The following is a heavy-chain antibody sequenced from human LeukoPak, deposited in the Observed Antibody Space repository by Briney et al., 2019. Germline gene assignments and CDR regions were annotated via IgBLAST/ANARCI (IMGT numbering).Heavy chain of an antibody. V-gene: IGHV3-23*01. CDR3: AKGGRRDGFD. CDR2: ISGAGGIT. D-gene: IGHD5-24*01. CDR1: GFTFSSYN. J-gene: IGHJ4*02. Sequence: SGGSLRLSCAASGFTFSSYNMNWVRQAPGKGLEWVSVISGAGGITYYADSVKGRFTISRDNSKNTLYLQMDSLRAEDTAVYYCAKGGRRDGFDWGQGTLVTVSS.